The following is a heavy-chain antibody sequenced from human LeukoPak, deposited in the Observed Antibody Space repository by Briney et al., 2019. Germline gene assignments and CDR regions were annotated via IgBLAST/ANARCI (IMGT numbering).Heavy chain of an antibody. V-gene: IGHV3-23*01. CDR1: GFTFSSYA. CDR2: ISGSGGST. Sequence: GGSLRLSCAASGFTFSSYAMSWVRQAPGKGLEWVSAISGSGGSTYYADSVKGRFTTSRDNSKNTLYVQMNSLRAEDTAVYYCAKDGGSGYYYFDYWGQGTLVTVSS. CDR3: AKDGGSGYYYFDY. D-gene: IGHD3-22*01. J-gene: IGHJ4*02.